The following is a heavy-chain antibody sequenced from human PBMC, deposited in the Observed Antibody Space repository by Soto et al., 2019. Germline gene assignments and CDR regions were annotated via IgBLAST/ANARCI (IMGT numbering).Heavy chain of an antibody. J-gene: IGHJ4*02. CDR1: GFTFSSHA. Sequence: QAQLVESGGGVVQSGRSLRLSCAASGFTFSSHAMYWVRQAPGKGLEWVALISYHGSNKNYADSVKGRFTISRDNSNNTLYLQMNSLTTEDTAVYYCSRNPTHYCSAGSCYAVGWGQGTLVTVSS. D-gene: IGHD2-15*01. CDR3: SRNPTHYCSAGSCYAVG. CDR2: ISYHGSNK. V-gene: IGHV3-30-3*01.